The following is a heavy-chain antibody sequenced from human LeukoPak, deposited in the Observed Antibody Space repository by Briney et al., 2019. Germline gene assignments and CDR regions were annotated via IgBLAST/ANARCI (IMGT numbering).Heavy chain of an antibody. CDR1: GFTFSSYG. V-gene: IGHV3-30*03. D-gene: IGHD6-13*01. CDR3: ARETPGIAAAGGYYFDY. CDR2: MSFDGGHE. J-gene: IGHJ4*02. Sequence: GGSLRLSCAASGFTFSSYGMHWVRQAPGKGLEWVALMSFDGGHEYYADSVKGRFTISRDNSKNTLSLQMNSLRAEDTAVYYCARETPGIAAAGGYYFDYWGQGTLVTVSS.